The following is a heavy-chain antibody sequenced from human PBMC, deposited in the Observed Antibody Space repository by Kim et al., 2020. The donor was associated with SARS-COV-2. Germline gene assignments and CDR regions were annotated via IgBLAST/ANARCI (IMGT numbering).Heavy chain of an antibody. CDR3: AKGGGNGYNWDAFDI. J-gene: IGHJ3*02. CDR2: ISWNSGSI. D-gene: IGHD5-12*01. CDR1: GFTFDDHA. Sequence: GGSLRLSCAASGFTFDDHAMHWVRQAPGKGLEWVSHISWNSGSISYAAFVKGRFTISRDNAKNSVYMQMNSLRTEDTALYYCAKGGGNGYNWDAFDIWGQGTMVTVSS. V-gene: IGHV3-9*01.